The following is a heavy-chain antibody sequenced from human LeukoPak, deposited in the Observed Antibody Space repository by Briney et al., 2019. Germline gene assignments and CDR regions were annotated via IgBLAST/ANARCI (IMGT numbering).Heavy chain of an antibody. Sequence: GGALRLSCEASGFTFSSYWMSWVRQTPGKGLEWVANIKHDGSEKYYVDSVKGRFTVSRDNAKNSLYLQMNSLRVEGTAVYFCTRGSTGYWGQGTLVTVSS. CDR1: GFTFSSYW. CDR3: TRGSTGY. J-gene: IGHJ4*02. CDR2: IKHDGSEK. D-gene: IGHD1-1*01. V-gene: IGHV3-7*04.